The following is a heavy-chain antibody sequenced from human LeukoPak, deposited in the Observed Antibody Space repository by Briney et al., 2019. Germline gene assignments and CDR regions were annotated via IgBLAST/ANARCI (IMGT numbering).Heavy chain of an antibody. D-gene: IGHD3-22*01. CDR1: GYSISSGYF. V-gene: IGHV4-38-2*02. J-gene: IGHJ5*02. CDR3: ARDNRPLYDSSGSGWLDP. Sequence: PSETLSLTCTVSGYSISSGYFWGWIRQPPGKGLEWIGSFYHSGITYYNPSLKSRVTISVEMSKNQFSLKLSSVTAADTAVYYCARDNRPLYDSSGSGWLDPWGQGTLVTVSS. CDR2: FYHSGIT.